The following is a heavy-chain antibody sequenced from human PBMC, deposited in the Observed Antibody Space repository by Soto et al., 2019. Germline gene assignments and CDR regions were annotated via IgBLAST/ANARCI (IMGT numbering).Heavy chain of an antibody. V-gene: IGHV3-43*01. CDR2: INWDGSNT. D-gene: IGHD1-1*01. CDR3: AKVVTRHSWNDGLVY. J-gene: IGHJ4*02. CDR1: GFPFEDYS. Sequence: EVRLVESGGAAVQPGGSLRRSCEASGFPFEDYSMHWVRQPPGKGLEWVSLINWDGSNTNYVDSVKDRFTISRDNSKNSLFLQMRSLRPEDTALYFCAKVVTRHSWNDGLVYWGLGAPVTVSS.